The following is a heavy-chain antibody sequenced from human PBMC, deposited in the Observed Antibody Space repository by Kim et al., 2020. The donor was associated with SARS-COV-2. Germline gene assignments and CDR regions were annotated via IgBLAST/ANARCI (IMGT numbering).Heavy chain of an antibody. J-gene: IGHJ4*02. CDR1: GYTFTSYA. V-gene: IGHV1-3*01. CDR2: INAGNGNT. Sequence: ASVKVSCKASGYTFTSYAMHWVRQAPGQRLEWMGWINAGNGNTKYSQKFQGRVTITRDTSASTAYMELSSLRSEDTAVYYCARGPRKIFGVVMITLVGYFDYWGQGTLVTVSS. CDR3: ARGPRKIFGVVMITLVGYFDY. D-gene: IGHD3-3*01.